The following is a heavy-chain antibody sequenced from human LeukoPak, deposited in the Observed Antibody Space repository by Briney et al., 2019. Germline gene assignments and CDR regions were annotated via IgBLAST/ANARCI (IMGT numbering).Heavy chain of an antibody. CDR3: ARSMATIPHFDY. V-gene: IGHV1-69*13. D-gene: IGHD5-24*01. CDR2: IIPIFGTA. Sequence: AASVKVSCKASGGTFSSYAISWVRQAPGQGLEWMGGIIPIFGTANYAQKFQGRVTITADESTSTAYMELSSLRSEDTAVYYCARSMATIPHFDYWGQGTLVTVSS. J-gene: IGHJ4*02. CDR1: GGTFSSYA.